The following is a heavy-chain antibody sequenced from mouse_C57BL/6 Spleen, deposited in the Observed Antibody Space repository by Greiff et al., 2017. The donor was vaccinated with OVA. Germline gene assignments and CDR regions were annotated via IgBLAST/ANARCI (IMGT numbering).Heavy chain of an antibody. CDR2: IDPSDSYT. CDR3: ARGEDYDGWASYAMDY. CDR1: GYTFTSYW. Sequence: VQLQQPGAELVMPGASVKLSCKASGYTFTSYWMHWVKQRPGQGLEWIGEIDPSDSYTNYNQKFKGKSTLTVDKSSSTAYMQLSSLTSEDSAVYYCARGEDYDGWASYAMDYWGQGTSVTVSS. V-gene: IGHV1-69*01. J-gene: IGHJ4*01. D-gene: IGHD1-2*01.